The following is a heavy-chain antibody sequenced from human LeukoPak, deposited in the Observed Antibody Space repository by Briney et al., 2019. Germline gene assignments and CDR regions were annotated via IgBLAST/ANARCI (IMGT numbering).Heavy chain of an antibody. CDR1: GYTFTSYY. V-gene: IGHV1-46*01. J-gene: IGHJ4*02. CDR3: ARDPGYYYDSSGYCDY. Sequence: GASVKVSCKASGYTFTSYYMHWVRQAPGQGLEWMGIINPSGGSTSYAQKFQGRVTMTRDTSTSTVYMELSSLRSEDTAVYYCARDPGYYYDSSGYCDYWGQRTLVTVSS. D-gene: IGHD3-22*01. CDR2: INPSGGST.